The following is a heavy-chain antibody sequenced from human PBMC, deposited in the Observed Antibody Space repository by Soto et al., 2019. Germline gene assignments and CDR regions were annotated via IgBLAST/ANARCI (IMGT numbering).Heavy chain of an antibody. CDR1: GGSISSSSYY. CDR2: IYYSGST. CDR3: ARHPPYCSGGSSYSESDY. V-gene: IGHV4-39*01. Sequence: PSETLSLTCTVSGGSISSSSYYWGWIRQPPGKGLEWIGSIYYSGSTYYNPSLKSRVTISVDTSKNQFSLKLSSVTAADTAVYYCARHPPYCSGGSSYSESDYWGQGTLVTVSS. D-gene: IGHD2-15*01. J-gene: IGHJ4*02.